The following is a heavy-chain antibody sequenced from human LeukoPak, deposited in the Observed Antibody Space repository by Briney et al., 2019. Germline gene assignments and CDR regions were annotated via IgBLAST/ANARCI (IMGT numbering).Heavy chain of an antibody. CDR3: AGGGTSEPGIAVAGRPRFDY. J-gene: IGHJ4*02. CDR2: INHSGST. Sequence: SETLSLTCAVYGGSFSGYYWSWIRQPPGKGLEWIGEINHSGSTNYNPSLKSRVTISVDTSKNQFSLKLSSVTAADTAVYYCAGGGTSEPGIAVAGRPRFDYWGQGTLVTVSS. CDR1: GGSFSGYY. V-gene: IGHV4-34*01. D-gene: IGHD6-19*01.